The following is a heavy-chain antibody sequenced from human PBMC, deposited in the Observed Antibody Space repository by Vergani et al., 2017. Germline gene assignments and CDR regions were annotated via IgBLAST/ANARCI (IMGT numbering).Heavy chain of an antibody. J-gene: IGHJ6*02. CDR2: IYYSGST. D-gene: IGHD3-3*01. CDR1: GGSISSYY. V-gene: IGHV4-59*01. CDR3: AGTYYDFWSGYPYGMDV. Sequence: QVQLQESGPGLVKPSETLSLTCTVSGGSISSYYWSWIRQPPGKGLEWIGYIYYSGSTNSNPSLKSRVTISVDTSKNQFSLKLSSVTAADTAVYYCAGTYYDFWSGYPYGMDVWGQGP.